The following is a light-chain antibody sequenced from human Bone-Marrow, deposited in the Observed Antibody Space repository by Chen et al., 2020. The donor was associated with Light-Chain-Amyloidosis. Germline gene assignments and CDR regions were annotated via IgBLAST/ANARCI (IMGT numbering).Light chain of an antibody. V-gene: IGKV3-11*01. CDR1: QSVRRY. CDR2: DAS. Sequence: DIVLTQSPATLSLSPGERATLSCRASQSVRRYLDWYQQKPGQAPRLLIYDASNRASGLPARFSGSGSGTDFTLTISSLEPEDFAVYYCQQRSNWPQRTFGQGTKVEIK. CDR3: QQRSNWPQRT. J-gene: IGKJ1*01.